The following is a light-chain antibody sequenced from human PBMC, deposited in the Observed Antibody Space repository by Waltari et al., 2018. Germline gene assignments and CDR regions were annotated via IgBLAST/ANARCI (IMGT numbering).Light chain of an antibody. CDR1: QSVLYSSNNKKY. CDR3: QQYYSTPPVT. V-gene: IGKV4-1*01. Sequence: DIVMTQSPDSLAVSLGERATINCKSSQSVLYSSNNKKYLAWYQQKPGQPPKLLIYGASTRESGVPDRFSGSGSGTDFTLTISSLRAEDVAVYYCQQYYSTPPVTFGQGTRLEIK. CDR2: GAS. J-gene: IGKJ5*01.